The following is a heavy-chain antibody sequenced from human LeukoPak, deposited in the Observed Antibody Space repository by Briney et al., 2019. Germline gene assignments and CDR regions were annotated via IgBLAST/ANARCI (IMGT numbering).Heavy chain of an antibody. Sequence: HSETLSLTCTVSGGAISSYYWSWIRQPPGKGLEWIRYIYYSGSTNYNPSLKSRVTILVDTSKNQFSLKLSSVTAADTAVYYCARVLGDYYYDSSGYYYVNWGQGTLVTVSS. J-gene: IGHJ4*02. CDR3: ARVLGDYYYDSSGYYYVN. V-gene: IGHV4-59*01. CDR1: GGAISSYY. D-gene: IGHD3-22*01. CDR2: IYYSGST.